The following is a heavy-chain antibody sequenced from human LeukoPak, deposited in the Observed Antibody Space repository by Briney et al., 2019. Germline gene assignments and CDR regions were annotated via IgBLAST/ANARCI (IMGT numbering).Heavy chain of an antibody. V-gene: IGHV3-30-3*01. CDR2: ISYDGSNK. Sequence: GGSLRLSYAASGFTFSSYAMHWVRQAPGKGLEWVAVISYDGSNKYYADSVKGRFTISRDNSKNTLYLQMNSLRAEDTAVYYCARGSGDYFDYWGQGTLVTVSS. D-gene: IGHD4-17*01. J-gene: IGHJ4*02. CDR1: GFTFSSYA. CDR3: ARGSGDYFDY.